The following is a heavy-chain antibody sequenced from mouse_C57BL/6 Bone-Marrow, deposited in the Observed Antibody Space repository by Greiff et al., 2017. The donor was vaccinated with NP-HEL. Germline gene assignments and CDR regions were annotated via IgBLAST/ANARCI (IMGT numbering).Heavy chain of an antibody. CDR3: ASPHYMDY. CDR2: ISYDGSN. V-gene: IGHV3-6*01. CDR1: GYSITSGYY. Sequence: ESGPGLVKPSQSLSLTCSVTGYSITSGYYWNWIRQFPGNKLEWMGYISYDGSNNYNPSLKNRISITRDTSKNQFFLKLNSVTTEDTATYYCASPHYMDYWGQGTSVTVSS. J-gene: IGHJ4*01.